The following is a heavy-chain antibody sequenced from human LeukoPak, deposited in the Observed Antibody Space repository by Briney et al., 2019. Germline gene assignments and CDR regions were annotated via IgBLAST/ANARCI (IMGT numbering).Heavy chain of an antibody. CDR2: INSDGYST. CDR3: ARDRRGYSGYDPGWFDP. Sequence: GGSLRLSCVASGFTFSSYWMHWVRQAPGKGLVWVSRINSDGYSTSYADSEKGRFTISRDNAKNTVYLQMNSLRAEDTAVYYCARDRRGYSGYDPGWFDPWGQGTLVTVSS. J-gene: IGHJ5*02. D-gene: IGHD5-12*01. CDR1: GFTFSSYW. V-gene: IGHV3-74*01.